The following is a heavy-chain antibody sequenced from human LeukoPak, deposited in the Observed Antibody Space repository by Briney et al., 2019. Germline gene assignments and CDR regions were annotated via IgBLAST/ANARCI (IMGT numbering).Heavy chain of an antibody. J-gene: IGHJ6*03. D-gene: IGHD6-13*01. CDR1: GFTASSYW. V-gene: IGHV3-7*01. CDR3: ARGSIAAHYYYYYMDV. CDR2: IKQDGSEK. Sequence: GGSLRLSCAGSGFTASSYWMSWVRQAPGKGLEWEANIKQDGSEKYYVRSVEGRFTISRDNAKNSLYLQMNSLRAEDTAVYYCARGSIAAHYYYYYMDVWGKGTTVTVSS.